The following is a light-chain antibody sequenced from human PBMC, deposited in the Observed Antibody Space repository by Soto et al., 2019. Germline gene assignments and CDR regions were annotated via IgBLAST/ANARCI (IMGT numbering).Light chain of an antibody. V-gene: IGLV4-60*02. CDR2: LEGSGSY. Sequence: QSVLTQSSSASASLGSSVKLTCTLSSGHSSYIIAWHQQQPGNAPRYLMKLEGSGSYNKGSGVPDRFSGSSSGADRYLTISNLQFEDEADYYCETWDFNTRVFGGGTKVTVL. CDR1: SGHSSYI. CDR3: ETWDFNTRV. J-gene: IGLJ3*02.